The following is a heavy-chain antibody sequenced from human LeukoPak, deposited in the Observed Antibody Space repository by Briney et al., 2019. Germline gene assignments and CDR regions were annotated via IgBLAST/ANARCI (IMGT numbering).Heavy chain of an antibody. Sequence: PGGSLRLSCAVSGFTFSGYALSWVRQAPGKGLESVSLIRSNNENTYYADSVRGRFTISRDYSKNRLYLQMNSLGDEDTAVYYCERGAGSPYYFDYWGMGTLVTVSS. CDR2: IRSNNENT. CDR3: ERGAGSPYYFDY. J-gene: IGHJ4*02. CDR1: GFTFSGYA. D-gene: IGHD1-1*01. V-gene: IGHV3-23*01.